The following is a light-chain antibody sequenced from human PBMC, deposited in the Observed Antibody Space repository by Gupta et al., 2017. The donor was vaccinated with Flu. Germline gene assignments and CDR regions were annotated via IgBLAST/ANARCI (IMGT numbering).Light chain of an antibody. CDR3: QQLNSFPALT. Sequence: DIQLTQSPSFLSASVGDRVTITCRASQGISTYLAWYQQKPGRAPKLLIYGATTLQGGVPSRFSGSGYVKEFTLTISSRQPEDFATYYCQQLNSFPALTFGGGTKVEIK. V-gene: IGKV1-9*01. CDR1: QGISTY. J-gene: IGKJ4*01. CDR2: GAT.